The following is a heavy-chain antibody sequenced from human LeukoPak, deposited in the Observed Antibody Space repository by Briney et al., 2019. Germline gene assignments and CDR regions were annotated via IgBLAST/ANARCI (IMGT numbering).Heavy chain of an antibody. D-gene: IGHD3-10*01. J-gene: IGHJ4*02. Sequence: GGSLLLFCSNCAFTLSDCYLSWMVQAPGKGLEWVSYISSTSSHTNYGDSVKGRFTISRDNAKNSLYLQMNSLRAEDTAVYWFSRGSHEGSGNYYFDYWGQGTLVTVSS. CDR3: SRGSHEGSGNYYFDY. CDR2: ISSTSSHT. V-gene: IGHV3-11*05. CDR1: AFTLSDCY.